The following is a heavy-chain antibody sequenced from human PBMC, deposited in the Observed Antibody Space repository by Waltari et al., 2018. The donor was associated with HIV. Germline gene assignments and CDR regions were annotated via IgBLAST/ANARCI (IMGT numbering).Heavy chain of an antibody. V-gene: IGHV1-69*06. Sequence: QVQLVQSGAEVKKPGSSVKVSCQASGGTYSNFALSWLRQAPGQGLEWMGGFMPILGTSNNAQKFQGRLTITADRATATYYMDLSSLDSNDTAVYYCTTSPRGGIGWFDPWGQGTQVTVS. CDR2: FMPILGTS. CDR1: GGTYSNFA. CDR3: TTSPRGGIGWFDP. D-gene: IGHD3-10*01. J-gene: IGHJ5*02.